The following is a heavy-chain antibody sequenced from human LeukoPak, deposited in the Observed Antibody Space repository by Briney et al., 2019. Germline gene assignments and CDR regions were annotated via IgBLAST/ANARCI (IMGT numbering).Heavy chain of an antibody. CDR3: ARYFDLDDSPRAFEI. V-gene: IGHV4-31*03. CDR2: IYYSGGT. CDR1: GGSIRSDGHY. J-gene: IGHJ3*02. Sequence: SSQTLSLTCTVSGGSIRSDGHYWSWIRQHPGKGLEWIGYIYYSGGTYYSPSLKSRLIISVDTSKNQFSLKLSSVTAADTAVYYCARYFDLDDSPRAFEIWGQGTMVTVS. D-gene: IGHD2/OR15-2a*01.